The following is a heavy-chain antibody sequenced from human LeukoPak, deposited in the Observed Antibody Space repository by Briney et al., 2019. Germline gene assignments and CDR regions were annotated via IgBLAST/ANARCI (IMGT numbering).Heavy chain of an antibody. V-gene: IGHV3-23*01. CDR3: AKGDAYYYDSSGYYLGPVDY. D-gene: IGHD3-22*01. CDR1: GFTFSSYA. CDR2: ISGSGGST. Sequence: PGGSLRLSCAASGFTFSSYAMSWVRQAPGKGLEWVSAISGSGGSTYYADSVKGRFTISRDNSKNTLYLQMNSLRAEDTAVYYCAKGDAYYYDSSGYYLGPVDYWGQGTLVTVSS. J-gene: IGHJ4*02.